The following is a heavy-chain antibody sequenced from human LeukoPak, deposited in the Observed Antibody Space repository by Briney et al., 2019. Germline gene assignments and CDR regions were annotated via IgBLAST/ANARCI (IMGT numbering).Heavy chain of an antibody. CDR1: GYTFTGYY. J-gene: IGHJ6*03. CDR2: INPNSGDT. CDR3: ARTAFQFGDYFYYMDV. V-gene: IGHV1-2*02. D-gene: IGHD3-3*02. Sequence: WASVKVSCKASGYTFTGYYMRWVRQAPGQRLEWMGWINPNSGDTNYAQKFQGRVTVTRDTSISTAYMELSGLTSDDTAVYYCARTAFQFGDYFYYMDVWGTGTTVTVSS.